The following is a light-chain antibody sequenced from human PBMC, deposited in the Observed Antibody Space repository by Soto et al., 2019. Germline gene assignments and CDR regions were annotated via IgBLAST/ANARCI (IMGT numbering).Light chain of an antibody. Sequence: QSALTQPPSASSTPGQTVTISCSGSTSNIGTFYVYWYQHLPGTAPKLLIYLGDQRASGVSDRFSGSKSGTSASLAINGLRSDDEADYYCAAWDDTLNAYVFGRGTKVT. CDR1: TSNIGTFY. CDR3: AAWDDTLNAYV. V-gene: IGLV1-47*02. CDR2: LGD. J-gene: IGLJ1*01.